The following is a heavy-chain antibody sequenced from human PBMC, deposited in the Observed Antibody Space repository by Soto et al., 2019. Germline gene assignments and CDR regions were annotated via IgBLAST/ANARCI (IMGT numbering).Heavy chain of an antibody. V-gene: IGHV4-39*01. Sequence: PSETLSLTCTVSGGSISSSSYYWGWICQPPGKGLEWIGSIYYSGSTYYNPSLKSRVTISVDTSKNQFSLKLSSVTAADTAVYYCARPTTRYYGMDVWGQGTTVTVSS. D-gene: IGHD1-1*01. CDR1: GGSISSSSYY. J-gene: IGHJ6*02. CDR3: ARPTTRYYGMDV. CDR2: IYYSGST.